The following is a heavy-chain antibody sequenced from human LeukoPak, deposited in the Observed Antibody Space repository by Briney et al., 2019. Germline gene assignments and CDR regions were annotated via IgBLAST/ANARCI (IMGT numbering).Heavy chain of an antibody. J-gene: IGHJ4*02. CDR3: AREMPYYYDSSGYYYRGGYY. CDR1: GGSFSGYY. V-gene: IGHV4-34*01. CDR2: INHSGST. D-gene: IGHD3-22*01. Sequence: SETLSLTCAVYGGSFSGYYWSWIRQPSGKGLEWIGEINHSGSTNYNPSLKSRVTISVDTSKNQFSLKLSSVTAADTAVYYCAREMPYYYDSSGYYYRGGYYWGQGTLVTVSS.